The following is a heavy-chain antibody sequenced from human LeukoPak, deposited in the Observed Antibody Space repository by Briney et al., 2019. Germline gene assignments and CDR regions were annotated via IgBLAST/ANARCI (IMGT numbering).Heavy chain of an antibody. CDR2: IDTSGGT. CDR1: GGSISSCY. J-gene: IGHJ3*02. D-gene: IGHD2-15*01. CDR3: AGVVVVAATPGAFDI. V-gene: IGHV4-4*07. Sequence: PQTLSLTCTVSGGSISSCYWSWIRQTAGKRLERIGRIDTSGGTNYNPSLKRRGTVSVGTAKNQFALKLSSVTASGTAVYYCAGVVVVAATPGAFDIRGQGTRVT.